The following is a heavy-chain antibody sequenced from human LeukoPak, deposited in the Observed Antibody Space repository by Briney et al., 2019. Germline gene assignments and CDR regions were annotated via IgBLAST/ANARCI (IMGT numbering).Heavy chain of an antibody. CDR1: GCTFSSYW. Sequence: GGSLRLSCAASGCTFSSYWMHWVRQAPGKGLVWVSRINRDGSVTSYADSVKGRFTIPRDNAKNTLYLQMNSLRAEGTAVYYCAGERGPTATEAYDYWGQGTLVTVSS. CDR2: INRDGSVT. D-gene: IGHD2-2*01. CDR3: AGERGPTATEAYDY. V-gene: IGHV3-74*01. J-gene: IGHJ4*02.